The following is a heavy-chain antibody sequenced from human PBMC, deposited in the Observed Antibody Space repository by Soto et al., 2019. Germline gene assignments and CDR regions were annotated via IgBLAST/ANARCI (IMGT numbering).Heavy chain of an antibody. D-gene: IGHD6-19*01. J-gene: IGHJ4*02. CDR3: ARGVFSSAWYRF. CDR2: IKESGTT. Sequence: QVRLHQWGAGLLKPSETLSLTCGVYGGSLRGYYWSWIRQSPGKGLEWIGEIKESGTTNYNSSLQSRVTISVDPPKNHFSLNLTSLTAEDTAVYDCARGVFSSAWYRFWGQGRLVTVSS. V-gene: IGHV4-34*01. CDR1: GGSLRGYY.